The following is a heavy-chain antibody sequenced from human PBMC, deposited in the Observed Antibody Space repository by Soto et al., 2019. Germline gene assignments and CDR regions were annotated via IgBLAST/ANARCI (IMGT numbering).Heavy chain of an antibody. D-gene: IGHD5-12*01. V-gene: IGHV4-4*02. Sequence: SETLSLTCAVSGGSISSRNWWSWVRQPPGKGLEWIGEISHSGSTNYNPSLKSRVTISVDKSKNQFSLNLSSVTAADTAVYYCARGQRLPYYYALEVWGQGTTVTVSS. CDR3: ARGQRLPYYYALEV. CDR1: GGSISSRNW. CDR2: ISHSGST. J-gene: IGHJ6*01.